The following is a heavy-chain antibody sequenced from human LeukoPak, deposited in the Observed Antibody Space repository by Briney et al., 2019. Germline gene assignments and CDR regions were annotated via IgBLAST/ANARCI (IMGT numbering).Heavy chain of an antibody. CDR3: AREKGVGATNDY. CDR2: ISYDGSKK. J-gene: IGHJ4*02. CDR1: GFTFSSYA. V-gene: IGHV3-30-3*01. D-gene: IGHD1-26*01. Sequence: GRSLRLSCAASGFTFSSYAMHWVRQAPGKGLEWVAVISYDGSKKYYADSVKGRFSISRDNSKSTLYLQMSSLRAEDTAVYYCAREKGVGATNDYWGQGTLVTVSS.